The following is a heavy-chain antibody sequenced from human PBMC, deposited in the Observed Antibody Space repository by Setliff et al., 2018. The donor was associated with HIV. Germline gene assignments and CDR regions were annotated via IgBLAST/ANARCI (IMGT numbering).Heavy chain of an antibody. Sequence: ASVKVSCKASGYTFTSYYMHWVRQAPGQGLEWMGIINPSGGSTSYAQKFQGRVTMTRDTSTSTVYMELSSLRSEDTAVYYCARAPLAIVGATTIDYWGQGTLVTVPQ. CDR2: INPSGGST. CDR3: ARAPLAIVGATTIDY. V-gene: IGHV1-46*01. J-gene: IGHJ4*02. D-gene: IGHD1-26*01. CDR1: GYTFTSYY.